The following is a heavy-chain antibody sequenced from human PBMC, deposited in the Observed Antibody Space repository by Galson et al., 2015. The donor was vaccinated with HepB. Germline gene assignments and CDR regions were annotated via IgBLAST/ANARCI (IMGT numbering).Heavy chain of an antibody. CDR2: IYHIGNS. CDR1: GGSLSNFY. V-gene: IGHV4-59*01. J-gene: IGHJ2*01. Sequence: LSLTCTVSGGSLSNFYWSWFRQPPGKGLEWIGYIYHIGNSKYNPSLKSRVTLSTDTSKKQISLNLRSVSSADTAVYFCARGGMTTIGWWFFDVWGRGTLVTVSS. D-gene: IGHD4-17*01. CDR3: ARGGMTTIGWWFFDV.